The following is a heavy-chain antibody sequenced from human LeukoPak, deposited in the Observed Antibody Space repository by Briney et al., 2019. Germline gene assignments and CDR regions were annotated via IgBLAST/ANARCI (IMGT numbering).Heavy chain of an antibody. V-gene: IGHV4-30-4*01. Sequence: SETLSLTCTVSGGSISSGVYYWSWIRQPPGKGLEWIGYIYYSGSTYYNPSLKSRVTISVDTSKNQFSLKLSSVTAADTAVYYCARGIGYSGYDSRFDPWGQGTLVTVSS. D-gene: IGHD5-12*01. J-gene: IGHJ5*02. CDR3: ARGIGYSGYDSRFDP. CDR2: IYYSGST. CDR1: GGSISSGVYY.